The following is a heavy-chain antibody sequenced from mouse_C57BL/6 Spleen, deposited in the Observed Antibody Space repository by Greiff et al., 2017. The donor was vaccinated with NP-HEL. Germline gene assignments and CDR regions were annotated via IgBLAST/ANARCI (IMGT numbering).Heavy chain of an antibody. CDR1: GFSLTSYG. J-gene: IGHJ4*01. Sequence: VKVVESGPGLVAPSQSLSITCTVSGFSLTSYGVSWVRQPPGKGLEWLGVIWGDGSTNYHSALISRLSISKDNSKSQVVLKLNSLQTDDTATYYCAKVRGLRRDQDYAMDYGGQGTSVTGSS. CDR3: AKVRGLRRDQDYAMDY. D-gene: IGHD2-4*01. V-gene: IGHV2-3*01. CDR2: IWGDGST.